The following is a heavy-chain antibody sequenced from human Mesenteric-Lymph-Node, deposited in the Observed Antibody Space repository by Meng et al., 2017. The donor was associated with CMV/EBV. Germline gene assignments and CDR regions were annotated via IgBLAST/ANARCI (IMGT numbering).Heavy chain of an antibody. CDR2: IYTGKGGT. V-gene: IGHV3-23*03. J-gene: IGHJ4*02. CDR3: AKGSKWVQFDN. Sequence: SCAASGCTFRDFAMTWVRQAPGKGLEWVSGIYTGKGGTFYADSVRGRFTVSRDDSKNTLYLQMNSLRVEDTARYYCAKGSKWVQFDNWGQGALVTVSS. CDR1: GCTFRDFA. D-gene: IGHD5-18*01.